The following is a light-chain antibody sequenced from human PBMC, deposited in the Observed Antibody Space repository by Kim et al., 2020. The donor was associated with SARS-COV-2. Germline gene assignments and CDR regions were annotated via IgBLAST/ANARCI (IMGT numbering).Light chain of an antibody. J-gene: IGLJ2*01. CDR2: GKN. CDR3: NSRDSNDNVV. CDR1: SLRSSY. Sequence: SSELTQDPAVSVAFGQTVSITCQGDSLRSSYATWYQQKPGQAPILVIYGKNNRPSGIPDRFSGSSSGNTASLTITGTQAGDEADYYCNSRDSNDNVVFGG. V-gene: IGLV3-19*01.